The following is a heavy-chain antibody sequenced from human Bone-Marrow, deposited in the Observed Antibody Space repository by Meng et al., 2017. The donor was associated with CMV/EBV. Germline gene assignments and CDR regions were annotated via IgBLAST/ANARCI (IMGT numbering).Heavy chain of an antibody. CDR2: INPNSGGT. CDR1: GYTFTGYY. CDR3: ARDGLYSSSHFDY. J-gene: IGHJ4*02. D-gene: IGHD6-6*01. Sequence: QVQVVQAGAVVKKPGASVKVSCKASGYTFTGYYMHWVRQAPGQGLEWTGWINPNSGGTNYAQKFQGRVTMTRDTSINTAYMELSRLRSDDTAVYYCARDGLYSSSHFDYWGQGTLVTVSS. V-gene: IGHV1-2*02.